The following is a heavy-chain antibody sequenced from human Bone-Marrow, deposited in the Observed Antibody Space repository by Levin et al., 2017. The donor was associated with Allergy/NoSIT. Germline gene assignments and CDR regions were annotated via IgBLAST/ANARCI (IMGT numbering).Heavy chain of an antibody. V-gene: IGHV3-30*18. CDR3: AKAELWSFYYYYGMDV. CDR2: ISYDGSNK. CDR1: GFTFSSYG. J-gene: IGHJ6*02. Sequence: GGSLRLSCAASGFTFSSYGMHWVRQAPGKGLEWVAVISYDGSNKYYADSVKGRFTISRDNSKNTLYLQMNSLRAEDTAVYYCAKAELWSFYYYYGMDVWGQGTTVTVSS. D-gene: IGHD3-10*01.